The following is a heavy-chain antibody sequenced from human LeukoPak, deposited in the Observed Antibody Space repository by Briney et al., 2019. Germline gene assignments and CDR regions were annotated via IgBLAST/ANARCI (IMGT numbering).Heavy chain of an antibody. Sequence: GGSLRLSCAASGFTFSNYGMHWVRQPPGKGLVWVSRINTDGTTRYADSVKGRFTISRDNAKNTLYLQMDSLRAEDTAVYYCARGAGIVGSTTPFDYWGQGALVTVSS. CDR2: INTDGTT. D-gene: IGHD1-26*01. CDR1: GFTFSNYG. CDR3: ARGAGIVGSTTPFDY. V-gene: IGHV3-74*01. J-gene: IGHJ4*02.